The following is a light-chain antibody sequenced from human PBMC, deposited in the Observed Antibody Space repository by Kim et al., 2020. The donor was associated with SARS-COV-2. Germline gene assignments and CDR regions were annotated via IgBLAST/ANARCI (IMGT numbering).Light chain of an antibody. Sequence: SPGERATLSCRASQSVSSSYLAWYQQKPGKAPRLLIYGASSRATGIPDRFSGSGSGTDFTLTISRLEPEDFAVYYCQQYGSSQWTFGQGTKVDIK. V-gene: IGKV3-20*01. CDR3: QQYGSSQWT. CDR2: GAS. J-gene: IGKJ1*01. CDR1: QSVSSSY.